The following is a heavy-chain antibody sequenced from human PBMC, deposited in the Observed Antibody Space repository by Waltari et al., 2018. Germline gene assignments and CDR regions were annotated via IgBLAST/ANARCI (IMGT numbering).Heavy chain of an antibody. V-gene: IGHV3-7*01. J-gene: IGHJ2*01. D-gene: IGHD3-3*01. CDR2: IKQDGSEK. CDR3: ARDLVPNSYYDFWSGYYGGYFDL. Sequence: EVQLVESGGGLVQPGGSLRLSCAASGFTFSSYWMSWVRQAPGKGLEWVANIKQDGSEKYYVDSVKGRFTISRDNAKNSLYLQMNSLRAEDTAVYYCARDLVPNSYYDFWSGYYGGYFDLWGRGTLVTVSS. CDR1: GFTFSSYW.